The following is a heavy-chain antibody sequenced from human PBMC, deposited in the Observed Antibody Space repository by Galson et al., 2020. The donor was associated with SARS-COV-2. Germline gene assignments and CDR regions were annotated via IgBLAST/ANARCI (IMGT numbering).Heavy chain of an antibody. CDR1: GFNFSSYG. J-gene: IGHJ4*02. Sequence: GGSLRLPCAASGFNFSSYGMHRVRQAPGKGLEWVAVIWYDGSNKYYADSVKGRFTISRDNSKNTLYLQMNSLGAEDTAVYYCARDLRLDYGGNSDQTGYWGRGTLVTVSS. V-gene: IGHV3-33*01. D-gene: IGHD4-17*01. CDR3: ARDLRLDYGGNSDQTGY. CDR2: IWYDGSNK.